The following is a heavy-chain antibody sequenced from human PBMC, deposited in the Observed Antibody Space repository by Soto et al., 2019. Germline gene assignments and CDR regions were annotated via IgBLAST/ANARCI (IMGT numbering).Heavy chain of an antibody. CDR2: INPSGGST. J-gene: IGHJ5*02. D-gene: IGHD1-26*01. V-gene: IGHV1-46*01. Sequence: ASVKVSCKASGYTFTSYYMHWVRQAPGQGLEWMGIINPSGGSTSYAQKFQGRVTMTRDTSTSTVYMELSSLRSADTAVYYCASSYAPPSGSYWSYWFDPWRQGTLVTVSS. CDR3: ASSYAPPSGSYWSYWFDP. CDR1: GYTFTSYY.